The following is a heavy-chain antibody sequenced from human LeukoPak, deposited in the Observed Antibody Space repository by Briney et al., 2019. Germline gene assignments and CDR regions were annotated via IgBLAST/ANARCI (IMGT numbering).Heavy chain of an antibody. V-gene: IGHV3-23*01. CDR2: ISGSGGST. CDR3: AKGYSSSWDYYFDY. J-gene: IGHJ4*02. D-gene: IGHD6-13*01. Sequence: GGSLRLSCAASGFTFSSYAMSWVRQAPGKGLEWVSAISGSGGSTYYADSVKGRFTISRDNSKNTLYLQMNSLRAEDTAVCYCAKGYSSSWDYYFDYWGQGTLVTVSS. CDR1: GFTFSSYA.